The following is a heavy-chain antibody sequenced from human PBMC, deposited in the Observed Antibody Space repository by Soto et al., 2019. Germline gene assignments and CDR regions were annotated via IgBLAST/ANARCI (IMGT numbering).Heavy chain of an antibody. Sequence: EVQLLESGGGLVQPGGSLRLSCAASGFTFSSYAMSWVRQAPGKGLEWVSAISGSGGSTYYAGSVKGRFTISRYNSKNTLYLQMTSLRAEDTAVYYCAKDRERSVYYFDYWGQGTLVTVSS. J-gene: IGHJ4*02. CDR1: GFTFSSYA. CDR2: ISGSGGST. V-gene: IGHV3-23*01. CDR3: AKDRERSVYYFDY. D-gene: IGHD1-1*01.